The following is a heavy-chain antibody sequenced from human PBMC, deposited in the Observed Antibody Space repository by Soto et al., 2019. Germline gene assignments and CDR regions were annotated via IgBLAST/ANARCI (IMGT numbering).Heavy chain of an antibody. CDR1: GFTVSSNY. CDR3: ARDIVVTAIPGIYYYGMDV. J-gene: IGHJ6*02. Sequence: GGSLRLSCAASGFTVSSNYMSWVRQAPGKGLEWVSVIYSGGSTYYADSVKGRFTISRDNSKNTLYLQMNSLRAEDTAVYYCARDIVVTAIPGIYYYGMDVWRQGTTVTSP. D-gene: IGHD2-21*02. V-gene: IGHV3-66*01. CDR2: IYSGGST.